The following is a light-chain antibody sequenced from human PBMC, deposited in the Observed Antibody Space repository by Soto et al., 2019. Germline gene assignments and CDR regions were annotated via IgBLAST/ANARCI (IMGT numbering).Light chain of an antibody. Sequence: EIVMTQSPATLSVSPGERATLSCRASPSVSSNLAWYQQKPGQAPRLRIYGASTRATGIPARFSGSGSGTEFTHTISSLQSENFAVYYCQQYNNWPLSTFGQGTKLEIK. J-gene: IGKJ2*01. CDR1: PSVSSN. CDR3: QQYNNWPLST. V-gene: IGKV3-15*01. CDR2: GAS.